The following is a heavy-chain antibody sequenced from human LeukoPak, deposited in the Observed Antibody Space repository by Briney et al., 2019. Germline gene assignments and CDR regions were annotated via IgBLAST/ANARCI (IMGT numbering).Heavy chain of an antibody. Sequence: SETLSLTCAVSGGSFSGYYWSWIRQPPGKGLEWIGEINHSGSTNYNPSLKSRVTISVDTSKNQFSLKQSSVTAADTAVYYCARALSSTRTLDVWGKGTTVTVSS. CDR3: ARALSSTRTLDV. CDR2: INHSGST. V-gene: IGHV4-34*01. D-gene: IGHD2-2*01. CDR1: GGSFSGYY. J-gene: IGHJ6*04.